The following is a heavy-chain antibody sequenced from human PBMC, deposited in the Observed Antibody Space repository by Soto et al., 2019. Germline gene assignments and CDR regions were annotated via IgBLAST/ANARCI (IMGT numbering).Heavy chain of an antibody. J-gene: IGHJ5*02. Sequence: ESLSLTCIVSGGSISGYYWSWIRQPAGKELEWLGRIYSDGTTNYNPSLKGRGTMSVDTSKKQISLKLTSVTAADTAMYYCARDRGYRSGSFGSWGQGVLVTVSS. CDR1: GGSISGYY. CDR3: ARDRGYRSGSFGS. D-gene: IGHD5-18*01. CDR2: IYSDGTT. V-gene: IGHV4-4*07.